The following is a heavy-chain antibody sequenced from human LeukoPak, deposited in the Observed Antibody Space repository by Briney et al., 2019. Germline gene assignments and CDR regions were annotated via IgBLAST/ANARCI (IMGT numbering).Heavy chain of an antibody. CDR2: IIGSGGAT. Sequence: GGSLRLSCAASGFTFGSYTMRWVRQAPGKGLEWVSTIIGSGGATYYADSVKGRFTISRDNSKNTLYLQINSLRAEDTAVYYCAKVGDISGSYFIDYWGLGTLVTVSS. D-gene: IGHD3-22*01. CDR3: AKVGDISGSYFIDY. V-gene: IGHV3-23*01. CDR1: GFTFGSYT. J-gene: IGHJ4*02.